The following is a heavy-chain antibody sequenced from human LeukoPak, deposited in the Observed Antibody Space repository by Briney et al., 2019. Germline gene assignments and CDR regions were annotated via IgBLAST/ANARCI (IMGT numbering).Heavy chain of an antibody. CDR3: ARRGKSAFDV. V-gene: IGHV5-51*01. CDR1: GFSFTSYW. J-gene: IGHJ3*01. CDR2: IHPVDSHT. Sequence: GESLKISCKSYGFSFTSYWIGWVRHVPGKGLDWMGIIHPVDSHTRYSPCFQGQVSISADKSISTAYLQWSSLKASDTAMYYCARRGKSAFDVWGQGTMVTVSS. D-gene: IGHD3-16*01.